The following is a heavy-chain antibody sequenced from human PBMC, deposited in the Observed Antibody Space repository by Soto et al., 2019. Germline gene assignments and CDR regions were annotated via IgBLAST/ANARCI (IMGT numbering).Heavy chain of an antibody. Sequence: QVQLVESGGGVVQPGRSLRFSCAASGFTFSSYGMHWVRQAPGKGLEWVAVIWYDGSNKYYADSVKGRFTISRDNSKNTLYLQMNSLRAEDTAVYYCARNLPYDSSGYYCMGFDYWGQGTLVTVSS. CDR2: IWYDGSNK. V-gene: IGHV3-33*01. CDR3: ARNLPYDSSGYYCMGFDY. J-gene: IGHJ4*02. CDR1: GFTFSSYG. D-gene: IGHD3-22*01.